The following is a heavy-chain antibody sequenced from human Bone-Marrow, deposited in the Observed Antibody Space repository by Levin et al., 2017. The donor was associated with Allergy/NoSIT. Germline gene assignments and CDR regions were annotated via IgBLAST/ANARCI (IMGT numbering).Heavy chain of an antibody. CDR3: ARQRSGGAFDS. CDR2: IYPGDSQT. Sequence: GGSLRLSCKGSGNIFTGYWIGWVRQMPGKGLEWMGIIYPGDSQTTYSQSFQGQVTISADKSISTAYLQWGSLRASDTAMYYCARQRSGGAFDSWGQGTMVTVSS. V-gene: IGHV5-51*01. CDR1: GNIFTGYW. D-gene: IGHD4-17*01. J-gene: IGHJ3*02.